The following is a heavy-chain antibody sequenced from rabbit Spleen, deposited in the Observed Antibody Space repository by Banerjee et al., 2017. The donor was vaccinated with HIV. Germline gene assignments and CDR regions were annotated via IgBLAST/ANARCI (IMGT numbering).Heavy chain of an antibody. Sequence: QSLEESGGDLVKPGASLTLTCTASGFSFASGYDMCWVRQAPGKGLEWVACAYAGSSGSTYSATWAKGRFTVSKTSSTTVTLQMTSLTVADTATYFCARDTGTSFSTYGMDLWGQGTLVTVS. J-gene: IGHJ6*01. CDR2: AYAGSSGST. CDR1: GFSFASGYD. D-gene: IGHD8-1*01. CDR3: ARDTGTSFSTYGMDL. V-gene: IGHV1S40*01.